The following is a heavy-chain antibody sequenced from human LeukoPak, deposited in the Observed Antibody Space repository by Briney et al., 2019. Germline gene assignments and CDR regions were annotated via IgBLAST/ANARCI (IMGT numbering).Heavy chain of an antibody. D-gene: IGHD6-13*01. Sequence: GASVKVSCKASGYTFTGYYMHWVRQAPGQGLGWMGWINPNSGGTNYAQKFQGRVTMTRDTSISTAYMELSRLRSDDTAVYYCARAAAGFMRPFDYWGQGTLVTVSS. CDR3: ARAAAGFMRPFDY. J-gene: IGHJ4*02. V-gene: IGHV1-2*02. CDR2: INPNSGGT. CDR1: GYTFTGYY.